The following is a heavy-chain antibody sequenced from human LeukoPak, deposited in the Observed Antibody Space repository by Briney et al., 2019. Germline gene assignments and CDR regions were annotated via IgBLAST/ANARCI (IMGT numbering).Heavy chain of an antibody. CDR1: GFRCGGYA. J-gene: IGHJ4*02. V-gene: IGHV3-49*04. Sequence: QPGGSLRLSCSGSGFRCGGYALSWVRKAPGKGREWEGFIRSKALYGTSEYAASVEGRFAISRDDSNNIVYLQMNSLKTEDTAVYFCVRESVRDYYFDFWGQGTLVTVSS. D-gene: IGHD3-10*02. CDR3: VRESVRDYYFDF. CDR2: IRSKALYGTS.